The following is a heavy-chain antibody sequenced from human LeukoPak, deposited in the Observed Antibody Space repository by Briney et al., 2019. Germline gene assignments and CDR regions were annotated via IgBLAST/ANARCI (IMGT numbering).Heavy chain of an antibody. V-gene: IGHV3-48*03. CDR2: ISSSGSTI. Sequence: PGGSLRLSCAASGFTFSSYEMNWVRQAPGKGLEWVSYISSSGSTIYYADSVKGRFTISRDNAKDSLYLQMNSLRAEDTAVYYCARTSGQLDYWGQGTLVTVSS. J-gene: IGHJ4*02. CDR1: GFTFSSYE. CDR3: ARTSGQLDY. D-gene: IGHD6-19*01.